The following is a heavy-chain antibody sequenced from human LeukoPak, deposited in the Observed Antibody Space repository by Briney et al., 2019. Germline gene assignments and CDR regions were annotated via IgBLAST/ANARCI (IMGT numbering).Heavy chain of an antibody. CDR1: GFTFDDYA. J-gene: IGHJ4*02. Sequence: GGSLRLSCAASGFTFDDYAMHWVRQAPGKGLEWVSGISWNGDTIGYADSVKGRFTISRDNAKKSLYLQMNSLRPEDTALYYCAKGKWYSGTYHFDYWGQGTLVTVPS. CDR2: ISWNGDTI. V-gene: IGHV3-9*01. D-gene: IGHD1-26*01. CDR3: AKGKWYSGTYHFDY.